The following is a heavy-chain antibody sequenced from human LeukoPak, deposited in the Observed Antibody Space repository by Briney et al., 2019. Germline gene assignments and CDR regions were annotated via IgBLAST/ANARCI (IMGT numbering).Heavy chain of an antibody. CDR1: GFTFSSYS. J-gene: IGHJ4*02. V-gene: IGHV3-21*01. D-gene: IGHD6-13*01. CDR3: ARSTGAAGTPSDY. Sequence: GGSLRLSCAASGFTFSSYSMNWVRQAPGKGLEWVSSISSSSSYIYYADSVKGRFTISRDNAKNSLYLQMNSLRAEDTAVYYCARSTGAAGTPSDYWGQGTLVTVSS. CDR2: ISSSSSYI.